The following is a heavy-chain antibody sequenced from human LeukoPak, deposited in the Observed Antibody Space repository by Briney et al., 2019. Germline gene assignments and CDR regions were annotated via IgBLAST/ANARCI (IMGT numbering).Heavy chain of an antibody. J-gene: IGHJ4*02. Sequence: RGSLSLSCAASGFTFSSSWMYWVRQAPGKGLVWVSRINSDESITTYADAVKGRFTISRDNAKNTLYLQMNSLRAEDTAVYYCARGLVPDFLDYWGQGTPVSVSS. CDR3: ARGLVPDFLDY. CDR2: INSDESIT. D-gene: IGHD3-3*01. CDR1: GFTFSSSW. V-gene: IGHV3-74*01.